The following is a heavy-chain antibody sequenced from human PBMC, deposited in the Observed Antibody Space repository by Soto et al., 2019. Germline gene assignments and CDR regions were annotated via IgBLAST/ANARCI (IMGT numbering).Heavy chain of an antibody. CDR1: GGSISSSNY. CDR2: IYYSGST. Sequence: SETLSLTCAVSGGSISSSNYWSWIRQPPGKGLEWIGYIYYSGSTYYNPSLKSRVTISVDTSKNQFSLKLSSVTAADTAVYYCAREGYGAVFDYWGQGTLVTVSS. CDR3: AREGYGAVFDY. J-gene: IGHJ4*02. D-gene: IGHD4-17*01. V-gene: IGHV4-30-4*01.